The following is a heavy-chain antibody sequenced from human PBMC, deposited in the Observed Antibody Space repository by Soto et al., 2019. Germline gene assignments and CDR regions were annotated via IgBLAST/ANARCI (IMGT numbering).Heavy chain of an antibody. CDR2: MNPNSGNT. Sequence: ASVKVSCKASGYTFTSYDINWVRHATGQWLEWMGWMNPNSGNTGYAQKFQGRVTMTRNTSISTAYMELSSLRSEDTAVYYCARVVQLWSIYYYYYGMDVWGQGTTVTVSS. CDR3: ARVVQLWSIYYYYYGMDV. CDR1: GYTFTSYD. D-gene: IGHD5-18*01. J-gene: IGHJ6*02. V-gene: IGHV1-8*01.